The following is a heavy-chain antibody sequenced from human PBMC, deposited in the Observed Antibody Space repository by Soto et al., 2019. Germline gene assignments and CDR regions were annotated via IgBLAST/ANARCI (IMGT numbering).Heavy chain of an antibody. Sequence: EVQLVESGGGLVKPGGSLRLSCAASGFTFSNAWMSWVRQAPGKGLEWVGRIKSKTDGGTTDYAAPVKGRFTTSRDDSKNTLYLQMNSLKTEDTAVYYCTTEDIVVVPAAIEHYFDYWGQGTLVTVSS. CDR3: TTEDIVVVPAAIEHYFDY. CDR1: GFTFSNAW. J-gene: IGHJ4*02. D-gene: IGHD2-2*01. CDR2: IKSKTDGGTT. V-gene: IGHV3-15*01.